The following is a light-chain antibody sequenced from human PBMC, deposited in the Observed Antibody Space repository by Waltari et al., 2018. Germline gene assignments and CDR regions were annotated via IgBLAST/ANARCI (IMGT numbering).Light chain of an antibody. Sequence: DILMTQSPSSLSASVGDRVTITCRASQSISSYLNWYQQKPGKAPKLLIYAASSLQSGVPSRFSGSGSGTDFTLTISSLQPEDFATYYCQQSYSTPPYTFGQGTKLEIK. CDR1: QSISSY. CDR2: AAS. CDR3: QQSYSTPPYT. V-gene: IGKV1-39*01. J-gene: IGKJ2*01.